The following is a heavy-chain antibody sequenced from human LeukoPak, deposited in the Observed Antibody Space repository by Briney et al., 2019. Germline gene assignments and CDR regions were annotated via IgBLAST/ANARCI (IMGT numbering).Heavy chain of an antibody. CDR1: GFTVSSNY. V-gene: IGHV3-66*01. CDR3: ARDLPDSSGWYHRCFDY. CDR2: ICSGGST. D-gene: IGHD6-19*01. J-gene: IGHJ4*02. Sequence: GGSLRLSCAASGFTVSSNYMSWVRQAPGKGLEWVSVICSGGSTYYADSVKGRFTISRDNSKNTLYLQMNSLRAEDTAVYYCARDLPDSSGWYHRCFDYWGQGTLVTVSS.